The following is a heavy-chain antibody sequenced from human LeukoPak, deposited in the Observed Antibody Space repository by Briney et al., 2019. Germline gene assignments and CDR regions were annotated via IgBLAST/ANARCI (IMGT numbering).Heavy chain of an antibody. J-gene: IGHJ4*02. Sequence: GGSLRLSCAAXXXXXXXHXMHXXXXXPXXXLEWXXYVSVDGXXXXXADSVKGRFTMSRDNAKNTLNLQMNSLRAEDTAVYYCARDSNLSFDLWDQGTLVTVSS. CDR3: ARDSNLSFDL. CDR1: XXXXXXHX. CDR2: VSVDGXXX. V-gene: IGHV3-74*01. D-gene: IGHD1-14*01.